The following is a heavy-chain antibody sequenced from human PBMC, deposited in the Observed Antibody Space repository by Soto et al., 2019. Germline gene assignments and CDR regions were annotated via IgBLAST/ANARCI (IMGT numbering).Heavy chain of an antibody. Sequence: EVQLLESGGGLVQPGGSLRLSCVASGFTFDTYAISWVRQAPGKGLEWVSTVSGSGLYTYYTDSVKGRFTISRDNPRNTLYLQMNSLRLEDTAVYFCAKDLIAATGTPSYYFDSWGQGPLVTVSS. CDR2: VSGSGLYT. CDR1: GFTFDTYA. D-gene: IGHD6-13*01. J-gene: IGHJ4*02. V-gene: IGHV3-23*01. CDR3: AKDLIAATGTPSYYFDS.